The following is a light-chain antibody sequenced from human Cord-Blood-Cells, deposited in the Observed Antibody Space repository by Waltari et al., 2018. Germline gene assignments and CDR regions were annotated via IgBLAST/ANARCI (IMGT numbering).Light chain of an antibody. CDR3: QQRSNWPPLT. Sequence: EIVLTQSPATLSLSPGDRATLSGRASQSVSSYLAWYQQKPGQAPRRRIYDASNRATGIPARFRGSGSGTDFTLTISRLEPEDLAVYYCQQRSNWPPLTFGGGTKVEIK. V-gene: IGKV3-11*01. CDR2: DAS. CDR1: QSVSSY. J-gene: IGKJ4*02.